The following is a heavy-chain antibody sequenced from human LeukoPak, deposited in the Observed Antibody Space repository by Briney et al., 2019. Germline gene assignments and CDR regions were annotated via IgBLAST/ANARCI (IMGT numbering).Heavy chain of an antibody. Sequence: KPGGSLRLSCAASGFTFSSYSMNWVRQAPGKGLEWVSSISSSSSYIYYADSVKGRFTISRDNAKNSLYLQMNSLRAEDTAVYYCARDWFGIYYYGMDVWGQGTTVTVSS. CDR1: GFTFSSYS. D-gene: IGHD3-16*01. CDR3: ARDWFGIYYYGMDV. V-gene: IGHV3-21*01. J-gene: IGHJ6*02. CDR2: ISSSSSYI.